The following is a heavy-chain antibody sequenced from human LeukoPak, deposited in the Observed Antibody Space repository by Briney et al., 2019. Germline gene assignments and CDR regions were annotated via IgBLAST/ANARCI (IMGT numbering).Heavy chain of an antibody. V-gene: IGHV1-2*02. D-gene: IGHD3-22*01. Sequence: ASVKVSCKASGYTFTGYYMHWVRQAPGQGLEWMGWINPNSGGTNYAQKFQGRVTMTRDTSISTAYMELSRLRSDDTAVYYCARGTYYYDSSGYWDAFDIWGQGTMVTVSS. CDR2: INPNSGGT. CDR3: ARGTYYYDSSGYWDAFDI. J-gene: IGHJ3*02. CDR1: GYTFTGYY.